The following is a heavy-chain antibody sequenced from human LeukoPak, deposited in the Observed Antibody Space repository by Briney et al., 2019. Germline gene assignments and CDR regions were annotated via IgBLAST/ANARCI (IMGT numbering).Heavy chain of an antibody. D-gene: IGHD5-18*01. J-gene: IGHJ5*02. Sequence: ASVKVSCKASGYTFTGYYMHWLRQAPGQGLEWMGWINPNSGGTNYAQKFQGRVTMTRDTSISTAYMELSRLRSDDTAVYYCARDAIRGYSYGYHSGAANWFDPWGQGTLVTVSS. CDR3: ARDAIRGYSYGYHSGAANWFDP. CDR2: INPNSGGT. V-gene: IGHV1-2*02. CDR1: GYTFTGYY.